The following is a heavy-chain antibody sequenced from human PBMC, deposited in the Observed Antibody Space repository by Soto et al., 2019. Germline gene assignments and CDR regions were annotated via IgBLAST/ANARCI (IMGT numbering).Heavy chain of an antibody. Sequence: PGGSLRLSCAASGFTLNDYAMHWVRQAPGKGLEWVSSINWNSGRVDYADSVKGRFTISRDNAKNSLYLQMNTLRGEDTAFYYCAEDFYSSSPGHGMDVWGQGTTVTVSS. V-gene: IGHV3-9*01. J-gene: IGHJ6*02. D-gene: IGHD6-6*01. CDR2: INWNSGRV. CDR3: AEDFYSSSPGHGMDV. CDR1: GFTLNDYA.